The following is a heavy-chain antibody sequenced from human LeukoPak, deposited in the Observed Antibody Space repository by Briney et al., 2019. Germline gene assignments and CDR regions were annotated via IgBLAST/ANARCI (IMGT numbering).Heavy chain of an antibody. Sequence: GGSLRLSCAASGFTFSSYSMNWVRQAPGKGLEWVSYISSSSSTIYYADSVKGRFTISRDNAENSLYLQMNSLRAEDTAVYYCARSNYDFWSGYYTEGGYFDYWGQGTLVTVSS. CDR3: ARSNYDFWSGYYTEGGYFDY. CDR2: ISSSSSTI. CDR1: GFTFSSYS. J-gene: IGHJ4*02. D-gene: IGHD3-3*01. V-gene: IGHV3-48*01.